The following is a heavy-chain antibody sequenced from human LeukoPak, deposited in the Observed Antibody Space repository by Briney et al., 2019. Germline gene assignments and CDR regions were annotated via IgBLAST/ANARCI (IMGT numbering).Heavy chain of an antibody. V-gene: IGHV4-4*02. CDR1: GGSISNSDW. CDR2: IFHTGTT. CDR3: ARNPVY. Sequence: PSETLSLTCAVSGGSISNSDWWNWVRQPPGKGLEGIGEIFHTGTTNYNPSLKSRVTISVDKSKNQFSLKLSSVTAADTAVYYCARNPVYWGQGTLVTVSS. J-gene: IGHJ4*02.